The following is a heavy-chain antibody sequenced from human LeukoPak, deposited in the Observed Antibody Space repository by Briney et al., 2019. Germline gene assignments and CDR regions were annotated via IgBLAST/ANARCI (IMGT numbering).Heavy chain of an antibody. CDR3: ARGTYCNSTSCYSHAFDI. CDR1: GFTFSNYD. J-gene: IGHJ3*02. Sequence: GGSPRLSCAASGFTFSNYDMHWVRQATGKGLEWVSAVGTVGDTYYPGSVKGRFIIPRENAKNSLYLQMNSLRAGDTAVYYCARGTYCNSTSCYSHAFDIWGQGTMVTVSS. CDR2: VGTVGDT. V-gene: IGHV3-13*01. D-gene: IGHD2-2*02.